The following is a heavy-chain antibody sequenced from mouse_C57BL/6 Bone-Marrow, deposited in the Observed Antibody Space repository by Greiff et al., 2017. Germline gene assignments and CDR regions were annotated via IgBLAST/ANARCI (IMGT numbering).Heavy chain of an antibody. D-gene: IGHD5-1*01. V-gene: IGHV1-9*01. Sequence: VQLQQSGAELMKPGASVKLSCKATGYTFTSYWIEWVKQRPGHGLEWIGELLPGSGSTNYNEKFKGKAPFTAYTSSNTAYVQRSSLTTEDSAIDCCAARTLDFDYWGQGATLTVSS. CDR1: GYTFTSYW. J-gene: IGHJ2*01. CDR2: LLPGSGST. CDR3: AARTLDFDY.